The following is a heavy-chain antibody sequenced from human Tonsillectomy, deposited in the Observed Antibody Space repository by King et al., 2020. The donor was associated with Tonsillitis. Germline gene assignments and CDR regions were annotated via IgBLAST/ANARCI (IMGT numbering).Heavy chain of an antibody. CDR1: GFTFSAFG. CDR3: AKDLVGTAFDN. D-gene: IGHD7-27*01. CDR2: ISYDGSNT. V-gene: IGHV3-30*18. J-gene: IGHJ4*02. Sequence: VQLVESGGGVVQPGTSLRLSCTASGFTFSAFGLHWVRQAPGNGLEWVALISYDGSNTYYADSVKGRFTISRDNSKNTLNLRMNSLRPDDTAVYYCAKDLVGTAFDNWGQGTLVTVSS.